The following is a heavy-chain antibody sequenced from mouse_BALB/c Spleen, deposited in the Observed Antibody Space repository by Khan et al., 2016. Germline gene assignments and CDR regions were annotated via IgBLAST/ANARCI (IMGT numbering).Heavy chain of an antibody. CDR3: ARWVDARDY. D-gene: IGHD1-1*01. J-gene: IGHJ4*01. CDR1: GYSITSDYA. V-gene: IGHV3-2*02. CDR2: ISYSGTT. Sequence: EVQLVETGPGLVKPSQSLSLTCTVTGYSITSDYAWNWIRQFPGNKLEWMGYISYSGTTTYNPSLKSRLSITRDTSKNQFFLQLNSVTTEDTVTYYCARWVDARDYWGQGTSGTVSS.